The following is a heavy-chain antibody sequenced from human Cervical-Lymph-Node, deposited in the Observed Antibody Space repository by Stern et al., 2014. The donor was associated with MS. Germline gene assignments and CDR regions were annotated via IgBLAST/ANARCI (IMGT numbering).Heavy chain of an antibody. CDR1: GGTFSKFP. Sequence: QLVQSGAEVTKTGSSVKVSCKASGGTFSKFPSSWVRQAPGQGLEWMGGIFPVSGTPTYAQEFRGRVTITADVSTSTVYMELSSLRSDDTAVYYCALSSETSDRWYSLGYDLWGQGTLVTVSS. D-gene: IGHD6-13*01. V-gene: IGHV1-69*01. CDR2: IFPVSGTP. J-gene: IGHJ5*02. CDR3: ALSSETSDRWYSLGYDL.